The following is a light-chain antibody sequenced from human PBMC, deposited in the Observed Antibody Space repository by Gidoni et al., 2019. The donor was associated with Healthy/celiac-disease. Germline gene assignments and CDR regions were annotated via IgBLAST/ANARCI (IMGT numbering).Light chain of an antibody. CDR2: DAS. Sequence: IVLTQSPATLSLSPGERATLSCWASQSVSSYLAWYQQKPGQAPRLLIYDASNRATGIPARFSGSGSGTDFTLTISSLEPEDFAVYYCQQRSNWPPLTFGGXTKVEIK. J-gene: IGKJ4*01. CDR1: QSVSSY. CDR3: QQRSNWPPLT. V-gene: IGKV3-11*01.